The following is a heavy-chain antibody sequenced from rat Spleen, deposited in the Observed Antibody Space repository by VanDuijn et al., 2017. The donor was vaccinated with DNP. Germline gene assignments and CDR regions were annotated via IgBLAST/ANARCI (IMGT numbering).Heavy chain of an antibody. J-gene: IGHJ2*01. Sequence: EVKLVESGGGLVQPGRSMKLSCAASGFTFSNYYMAWVRQAPTKGLEWVAYSSSDGGYSNYGDSVKGRFTISRDNAKSTLYLQMNRLRSEDTATYYCAQANGRDWGQGVMVTVSS. CDR2: SSSDGGYS. CDR3: AQANGRD. CDR1: GFTFSNYY. D-gene: IGHD4-3*01. V-gene: IGHV5-25*01.